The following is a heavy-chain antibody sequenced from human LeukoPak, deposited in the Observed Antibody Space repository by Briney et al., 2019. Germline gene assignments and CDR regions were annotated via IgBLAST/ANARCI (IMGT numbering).Heavy chain of an antibody. D-gene: IGHD2-21*02. CDR1: GFTFDAFG. CDR3: ARFRTWGDKAFDY. V-gene: IGHV3-48*01. Sequence: GVSLRLSCAASGFTFDAFGMNWVRQAPGKGLEWVSYIGTTSGAIYYADSVKGRFTISRDSAKNSLYLQMNSLRAEDTAVYYCARFRTWGDKAFDYWGQGTLVTVSS. J-gene: IGHJ4*02. CDR2: IGTTSGAI.